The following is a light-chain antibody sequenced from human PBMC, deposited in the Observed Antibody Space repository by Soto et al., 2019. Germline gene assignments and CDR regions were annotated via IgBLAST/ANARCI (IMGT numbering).Light chain of an antibody. CDR3: QQSYINTAWT. CDR1: QSISNI. CDR2: AAS. Sequence: IQMTQSPSSLSASVGDRVTITCRASQSISNILNWYQQKPGKAPKLLIYAASTLQIGVPSRFSGRGSGTDFTLTITNLQPEDFATYYCQQSYINTAWTFGQGTKV. J-gene: IGKJ1*01. V-gene: IGKV1-39*01.